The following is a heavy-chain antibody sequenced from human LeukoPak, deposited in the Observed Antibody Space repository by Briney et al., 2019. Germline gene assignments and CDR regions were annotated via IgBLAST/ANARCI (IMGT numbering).Heavy chain of an antibody. D-gene: IGHD6-13*01. CDR1: GYTFTAYA. CDR3: ARTGAAAVYFDY. J-gene: IGHJ4*02. V-gene: IGHV1-69*06. Sequence: ASVKVSCKASGYTFTAYAISWVRQAPGQGLEWMGGIIPIFGTANYAQKFQGRVTITADKSTSTAYMELSSLRSEDTAVYYCARTGAAAVYFDYWGQGTLVTVSS. CDR2: IIPIFGTA.